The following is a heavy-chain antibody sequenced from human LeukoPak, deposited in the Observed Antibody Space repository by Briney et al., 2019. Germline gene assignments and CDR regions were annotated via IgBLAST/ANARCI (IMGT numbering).Heavy chain of an antibody. CDR3: ARGAYYYDSSGPIDY. D-gene: IGHD3-22*01. CDR1: GYTFTGYY. CDR2: INPNSGGT. V-gene: IGHV1-2*02. J-gene: IGHJ4*02. Sequence: ASVKVSCKASGYTFTGYYMHWVRQAPGQGLEWMGWINPNSGGTNYVQKFQGRVTMTRDTSISTAYMELSRLRSDDTAVYYCARGAYYYDSSGPIDYWGQGTLVTVSS.